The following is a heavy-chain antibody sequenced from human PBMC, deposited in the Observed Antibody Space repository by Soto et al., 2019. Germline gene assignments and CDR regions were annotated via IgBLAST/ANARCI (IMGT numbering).Heavy chain of an antibody. Sequence: LRLSCAASGFKFSNYAMSWVRQAPGKGLEWVSLISATGGGTYYADSVKGRFTISRDNSHNTLYLQVHSLTAEDAAVYYCAKDRRAGGNSAFYFDFWGQGAQVTVSS. CDR2: ISATGGGT. J-gene: IGHJ4*02. CDR1: GFKFSNYA. V-gene: IGHV3-23*01. D-gene: IGHD3-16*01. CDR3: AKDRRAGGNSAFYFDF.